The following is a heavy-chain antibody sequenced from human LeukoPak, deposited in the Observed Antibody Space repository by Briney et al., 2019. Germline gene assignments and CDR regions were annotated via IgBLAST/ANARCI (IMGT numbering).Heavy chain of an antibody. V-gene: IGHV3-53*01. D-gene: IGHD2-15*01. J-gene: IGHJ4*02. CDR2: IYSSGST. CDR1: GFIVSSNY. CDR3: ARGLESCSSGSCFKD. Sequence: GGSLRLSCAASGFIVSSNYMSWVRQAPGKGLEWVSLIYSSGSTYYTASVKGRLTISRDHSKNTLYLQMNSLRAEDAALYYCARGLESCSSGSCFKDWGQGTLVTVSS.